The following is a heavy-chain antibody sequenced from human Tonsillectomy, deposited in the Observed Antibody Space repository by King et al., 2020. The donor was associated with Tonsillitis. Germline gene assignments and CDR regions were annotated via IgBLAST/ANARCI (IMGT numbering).Heavy chain of an antibody. CDR1: GFTFSSYA. V-gene: IGHV3-30*01. CDR3: ARDRSTGIAVVGTIDY. Sequence: VQLVESGGGVVQPGRSLRLSCSASGFTFSSYAMHWVRQAPGKGLEWVAVISYDGRNKYYADSVKGRFTISRDNSKNTLYLQMNSLRAEDTAVYYCARDRSTGIAVVGTIDYWGQGTLVTVSS. J-gene: IGHJ4*02. CDR2: ISYDGRNK. D-gene: IGHD6-13*01.